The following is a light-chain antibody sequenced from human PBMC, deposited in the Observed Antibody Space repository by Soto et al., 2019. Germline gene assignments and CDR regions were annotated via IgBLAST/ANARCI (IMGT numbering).Light chain of an antibody. CDR3: QQSYSTPVT. Sequence: DIQMTQSPSSLSASVGDRVTITCRASQSISSYLNWYQQKPGKAPKLLIYAASSLQSGVPSRFSGSGSVTDFTLTNSSLQPEDFATYYCQQSYSTPVTFGPGTKVDI. V-gene: IGKV1-39*01. J-gene: IGKJ3*01. CDR2: AAS. CDR1: QSISSY.